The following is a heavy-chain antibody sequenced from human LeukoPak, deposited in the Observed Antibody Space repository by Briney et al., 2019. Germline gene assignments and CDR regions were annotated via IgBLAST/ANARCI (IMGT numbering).Heavy chain of an antibody. V-gene: IGHV4-4*07. J-gene: IGHJ6*03. CDR1: GGSISSNY. D-gene: IGHD2-21*01. CDR3: ASAGVAAPYYYYYMDV. Sequence: SETLSLTCTVSGGSISSNYWSWIRQPAGRGLEWIGRIYTSGSTNYNPSLKSRVTMSVDTSKNQFSLKLSSVTAADTAVYYCASAGVAAPYYYYYMDVWGKGTTVTVSS. CDR2: IYTSGST.